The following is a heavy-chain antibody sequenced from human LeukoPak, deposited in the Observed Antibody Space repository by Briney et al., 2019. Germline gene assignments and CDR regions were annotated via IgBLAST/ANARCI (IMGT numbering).Heavy chain of an antibody. D-gene: IGHD6-19*01. Sequence: GASLRVSCAASGFTFSSYAMSWVRQAPGKGLEWVAVISYDGSNKYYADSVKGRFTISRDNSKNTLYLQMNSLRAEDTAVYYCARGYSSGWYDAFDIWGQGTMVTVSS. CDR3: ARGYSSGWYDAFDI. CDR1: GFTFSSYA. V-gene: IGHV3-30-3*01. J-gene: IGHJ3*02. CDR2: ISYDGSNK.